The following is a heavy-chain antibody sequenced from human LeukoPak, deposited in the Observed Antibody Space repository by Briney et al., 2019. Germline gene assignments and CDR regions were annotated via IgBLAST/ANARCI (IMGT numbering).Heavy chain of an antibody. CDR3: ARGRMVETYTSPGTGMDV. D-gene: IGHD2-2*01. CDR1: GGSISSSSYY. CDR2: IYYSGST. J-gene: IGHJ6*03. V-gene: IGHV4-39*01. Sequence: PSETLSLTCTVSGGSISSSSYYWGWIRQPPGKGLEWIGSIYYSGSTYYNPSLKSRVTISVDTSKNQFSLKLSSVTAADTAVYYCARGRMVETYTSPGTGMDVWGKGTTVTVSS.